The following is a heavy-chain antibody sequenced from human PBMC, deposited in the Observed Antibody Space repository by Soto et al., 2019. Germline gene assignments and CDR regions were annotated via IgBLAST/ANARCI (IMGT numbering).Heavy chain of an antibody. D-gene: IGHD3-3*01. CDR3: AAGRIFGVVEADNWFDP. V-gene: IGHV5-51*01. CDR2: IYPHDSET. CDR1: GYRFASNW. Sequence: PGESLKISCKGSGYRFASNWIGWVRQLPGKGLEWMGIIYPHDSETEYSPSFQGQVTISVDKSISTAYLQWSGLKASDSAMYYCAAGRIFGVVEADNWFDPWGPGTLVTVSS. J-gene: IGHJ5*02.